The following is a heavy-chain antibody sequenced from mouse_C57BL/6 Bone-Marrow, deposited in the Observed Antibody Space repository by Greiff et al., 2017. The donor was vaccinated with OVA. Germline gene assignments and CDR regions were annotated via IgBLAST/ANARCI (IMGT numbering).Heavy chain of an antibody. CDR2: IDPETGGS. Sequence: QVQLQQSGAELVRPGASVTLSCKASGYTFTDYEMHWVKQTPVHGLEWIGAIDPETGGSAYNQKFKGKAILTADKSSSTAYMELRSLTSEDSAVYYCTKITTTCYFDDWGQGTTLTVSS. D-gene: IGHD1-1*01. CDR3: TKITTTCYFDD. V-gene: IGHV1-15*01. J-gene: IGHJ2*01. CDR1: GYTFTDYE.